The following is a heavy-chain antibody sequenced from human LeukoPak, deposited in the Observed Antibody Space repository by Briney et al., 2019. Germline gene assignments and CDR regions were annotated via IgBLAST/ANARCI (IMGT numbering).Heavy chain of an antibody. Sequence: GGSLRLSCAASGFTSSSYGMHWVRQAPGKGLEWVAVIWYDGSNKYYADFVKGRFTISRDNSKNTLYLQMNSLRAEDTAVYYCARDLDLGYYGSGSPWYWGQGTLVTVSS. CDR1: GFTSSSYG. V-gene: IGHV3-33*01. D-gene: IGHD3-10*01. CDR2: IWYDGSNK. CDR3: ARDLDLGYYGSGSPWY. J-gene: IGHJ4*02.